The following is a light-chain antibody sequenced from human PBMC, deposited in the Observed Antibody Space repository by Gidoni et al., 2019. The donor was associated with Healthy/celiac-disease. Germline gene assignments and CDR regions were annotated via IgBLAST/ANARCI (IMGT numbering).Light chain of an antibody. CDR3: QQSYSTPKT. J-gene: IGKJ3*01. Sequence: GDRVTITCRASQSISSYLNWYQQKPGKAPKLLIYAASSLQSGVPSRFSGSGSGTDFTLTISSLQPEDFATYYCQQSYSTPKTFXPXTKVDIK. CDR2: AAS. CDR1: QSISSY. V-gene: IGKV1-39*01.